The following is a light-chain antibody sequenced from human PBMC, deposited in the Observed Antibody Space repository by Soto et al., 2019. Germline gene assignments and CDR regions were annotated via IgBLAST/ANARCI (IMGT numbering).Light chain of an antibody. CDR1: SSNIGAGYA. CDR2: GNI. J-gene: IGLJ2*01. Sequence: QSVLTQPPSVSGAPGQRVTISCTGSSSNIGAGYAVHWYQQLPGTAPKLLIYGNINRPSGVPDRYSGSRSDSSASLAITGLQAEDEADYYCQAYDSSLSGSNVVFGGGTKLTVL. V-gene: IGLV1-40*01. CDR3: QAYDSSLSGSNVV.